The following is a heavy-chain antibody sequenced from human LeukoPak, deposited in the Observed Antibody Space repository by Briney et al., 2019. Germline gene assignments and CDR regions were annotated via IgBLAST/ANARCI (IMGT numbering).Heavy chain of an antibody. CDR1: GFTFSSYS. J-gene: IGHJ4*02. D-gene: IGHD5-18*01. CDR3: ARDLRKWGYSC. CDR2: ISGGSRGI. Sequence: PGGSLRLSCSASGFTFSSYSMNWVRQAPGKGLEWVSFISGGSRGIHYADSVKGRFTISRDNAENSLFLQMNSLRAEDTAVYYCARDLRKWGYSCGGQGTLVTVSS. V-gene: IGHV3-48*01.